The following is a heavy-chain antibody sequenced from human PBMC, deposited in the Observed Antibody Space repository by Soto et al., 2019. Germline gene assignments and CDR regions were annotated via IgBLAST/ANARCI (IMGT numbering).Heavy chain of an antibody. CDR3: ARRNLYYYDSSGYYYPEFDY. V-gene: IGHV1-69*13. CDR1: GGTFSSYA. Sequence: ASVKVSCKASGGTFSSYAISWVRQAPGQGLEWMGGIIPIFGTANYAQKFQGRVTITADESTSTAYMELSSLRSEDTAVYYCARRNLYYYDSSGYYYPEFDYWGQGTLVTVSS. J-gene: IGHJ4*02. D-gene: IGHD3-22*01. CDR2: IIPIFGTA.